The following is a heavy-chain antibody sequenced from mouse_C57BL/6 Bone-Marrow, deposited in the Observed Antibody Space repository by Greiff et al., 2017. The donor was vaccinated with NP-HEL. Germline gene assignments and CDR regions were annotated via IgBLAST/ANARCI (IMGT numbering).Heavy chain of an antibody. CDR1: GYSITSGYD. V-gene: IGHV3-1*01. CDR3: ARGRDYYGSSPSMDY. J-gene: IGHJ4*01. Sequence: EVKLVESGPGMVKPSQSLSLTCTVTGYSITSGYDWHWIRHFPGNKLEWMGYISYSGSTNYNPSLKSRISITHDTSKNHFFLKLNSVTTEDTATYYCARGRDYYGSSPSMDYWGQGTSVTVSS. D-gene: IGHD1-1*01. CDR2: ISYSGST.